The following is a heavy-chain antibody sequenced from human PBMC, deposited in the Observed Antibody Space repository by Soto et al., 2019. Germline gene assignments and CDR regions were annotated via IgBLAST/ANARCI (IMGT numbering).Heavy chain of an antibody. CDR1: GYTFTTYY. CDR3: ARAGYCSGGTCFHGNCDY. CDR2: INPNGGST. D-gene: IGHD2-15*01. J-gene: IGHJ4*02. V-gene: IGHV1-46*01. Sequence: QVQLVQSGAEVKRPGASVKVSCKASGYTFTTYYMHWVRQAPGQGLEWLGIINPNGGSTTYAQKFQERVTMTRDTSTSTVYLELSSLRSEDTAVYYCARAGYCSGGTCFHGNCDYWGQGTLVTVSA.